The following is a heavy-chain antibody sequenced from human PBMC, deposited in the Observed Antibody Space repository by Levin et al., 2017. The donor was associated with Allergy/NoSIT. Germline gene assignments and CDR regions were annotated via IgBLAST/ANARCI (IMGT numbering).Heavy chain of an antibody. V-gene: IGHV4-4*07. J-gene: IGHJ4*02. CDR1: GGSISSDY. D-gene: IGHD3-16*01. CDR3: ARELGGWRPFDY. CDR2: IYSSGST. Sequence: LSQTLSLTCTVSGGSISSDYWTWIRQPAGKGLEWIGRIYSSGSTNYNPSLKSRVTMSVDTSQNQFSLKLNSVTAADTAVYYCARELGGWRPFDYWGQGTLVSVSS.